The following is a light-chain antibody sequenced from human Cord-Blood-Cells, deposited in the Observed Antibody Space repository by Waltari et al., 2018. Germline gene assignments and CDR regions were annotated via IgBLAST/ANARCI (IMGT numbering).Light chain of an antibody. V-gene: IGKV3-20*01. J-gene: IGKJ4*01. Sequence: EIVLTQSPGTLSLSPGERAPLSCKASQSVSSSYLAWYQQKPGQASRLLIYCASSRATGIPDRFSGSGSGTDFTLTISRLEPEDFAVYYCQQYGSSPLTFGGGTKVEIK. CDR2: CAS. CDR3: QQYGSSPLT. CDR1: QSVSSSY.